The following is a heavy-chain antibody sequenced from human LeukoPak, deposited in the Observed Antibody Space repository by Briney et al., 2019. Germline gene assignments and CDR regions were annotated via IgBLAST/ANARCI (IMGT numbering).Heavy chain of an antibody. V-gene: IGHV1-69*13. J-gene: IGHJ4*02. CDR2: IIPIFGTA. Sequence: SVTVSCKASGGTFSSYAISWVRQAPGQGLEWMGGIIPIFGTANYAQKFQGRVTITADESTSTAYMELSSLRSEDTAVYYCARVWISGYSSGWSDNDYWGQGTLVTVSS. CDR3: ARVWISGYSSGWSDNDY. D-gene: IGHD6-19*01. CDR1: GGTFSSYA.